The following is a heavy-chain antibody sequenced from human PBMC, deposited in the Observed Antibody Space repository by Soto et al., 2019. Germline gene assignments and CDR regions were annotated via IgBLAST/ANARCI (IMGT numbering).Heavy chain of an antibody. J-gene: IGHJ4*02. Sequence: SETLSLTSTVSGGSISSSNYYWGWIRQPPGKGLEWIGCIYYSGSTNYNPSLKSRVTISVDTSKNQFSLKLSSVTAADTAVYYCARAEVPAADFDYWGQGTLVTVSS. V-gene: IGHV4-39*07. CDR3: ARAEVPAADFDY. D-gene: IGHD2-2*01. CDR1: GGSISSSNYY. CDR2: IYYSGST.